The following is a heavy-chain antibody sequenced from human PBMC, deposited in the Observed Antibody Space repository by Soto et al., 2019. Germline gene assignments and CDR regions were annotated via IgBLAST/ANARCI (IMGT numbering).Heavy chain of an antibody. J-gene: IGHJ4*02. CDR1: GFTFRSYW. CDR3: ARDGVEAGLYLDN. CDR2: INQEGSEK. Sequence: GGSLRLYCAAHGFTFRSYWMSWVRQAPGKGLEWVANINQEGSEKYYVDAVKGRFSISRDNAKNSLYLQVKSQRAEDTAVYYCARDGVEAGLYLDNWGQGTLVTVSS. V-gene: IGHV3-7*01. D-gene: IGHD6-19*01.